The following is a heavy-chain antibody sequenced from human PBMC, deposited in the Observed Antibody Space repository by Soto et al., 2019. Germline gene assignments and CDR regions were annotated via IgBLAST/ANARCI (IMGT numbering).Heavy chain of an antibody. CDR3: ARGGGYDPFDY. J-gene: IGHJ4*02. D-gene: IGHD5-12*01. CDR2: ISYDEIDK. Sequence: QGQLVESGGGVVQPGRSLRLSCEASVFTFTSHAMHWVRQTPGKGLEWVAAISYDEIDKKYASSVKGRFTVSRDNVKNTLSLQMNRRRPEDTAAYYCARGGGYDPFDYWGEGTLVTVAS. CDR1: VFTFTSHA. V-gene: IGHV3-30*03.